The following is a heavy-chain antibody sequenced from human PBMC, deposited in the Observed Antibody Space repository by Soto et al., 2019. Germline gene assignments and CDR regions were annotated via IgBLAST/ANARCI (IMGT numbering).Heavy chain of an antibody. CDR3: ARETLSPDFYFHGMDV. Sequence: QGQLVQSGAEVKKPGASVKVSCKASGYTITSYGISWVRQAPGQGLEWMGWISAKKGNTKYAQKFQGRVTMTTDTSTRTAYMELRSLRSDDTAVYYCARETLSPDFYFHGMDVWGQGTTVTVSS. CDR2: ISAKKGNT. CDR1: GYTITSYG. J-gene: IGHJ6*02. V-gene: IGHV1-18*04.